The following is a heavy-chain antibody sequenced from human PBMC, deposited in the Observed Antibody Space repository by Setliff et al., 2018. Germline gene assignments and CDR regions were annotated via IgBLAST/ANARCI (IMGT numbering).Heavy chain of an antibody. CDR2: IWDDGGNK. V-gene: IGHV3-33*08. CDR1: GFTFSTYR. Sequence: GSLRLSCAASGFTFSTYRMHWVRQAPGKGLEWVAVIWDDGGNKYHADSVKGRFTISRDNSKNTLYLQMNSLRSDDTAVYYCARFSGHNYGSFDSWGQGTLVTVSS. J-gene: IGHJ4*02. D-gene: IGHD5-18*01. CDR3: ARFSGHNYGSFDS.